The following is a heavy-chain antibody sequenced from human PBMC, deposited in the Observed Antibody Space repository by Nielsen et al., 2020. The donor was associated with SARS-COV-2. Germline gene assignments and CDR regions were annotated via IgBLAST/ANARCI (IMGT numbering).Heavy chain of an antibody. D-gene: IGHD6-13*01. Sequence: WIRQPPGKGLEWVAVISYDGSNKYYADSVKGRFTISRDNSKNTLYLQMNSLRAEDTAVYYCAKGGRSSSWRPYYYGMDVWGQGTMVTVSS. CDR3: AKGGRSSSWRPYYYGMDV. V-gene: IGHV3-30*18. CDR2: ISYDGSNK. J-gene: IGHJ6*02.